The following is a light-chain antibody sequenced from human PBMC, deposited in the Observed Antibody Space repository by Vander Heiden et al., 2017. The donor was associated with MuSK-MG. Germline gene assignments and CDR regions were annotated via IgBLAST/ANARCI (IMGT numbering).Light chain of an antibody. Sequence: EIVLTQPPATLSLSPGERATLSCRASQSVSSYLAWYQQKPGQAPRLLIYDASNRATGIPARFSGSGSGTDFTLTISSREPEDFAVYYCQQRSNWPTYTFGQGTKLEIK. V-gene: IGKV3-11*01. CDR2: DAS. J-gene: IGKJ2*01. CDR1: QSVSSY. CDR3: QQRSNWPTYT.